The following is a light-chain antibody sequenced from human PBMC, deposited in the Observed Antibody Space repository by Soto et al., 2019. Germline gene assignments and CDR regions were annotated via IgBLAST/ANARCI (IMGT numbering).Light chain of an antibody. V-gene: IGKV3-15*01. Sequence: EIVMTQSPATLSVSPGGRATLSCRASQSVSSYLAWFQQKPGQAPRLLIYDASTRATGIPVRFSGSGSGTEFTLTISSLQSEDFGVYYCQQNKDWPGTFGQGTKVEIK. J-gene: IGKJ1*01. CDR2: DAS. CDR3: QQNKDWPGT. CDR1: QSVSSY.